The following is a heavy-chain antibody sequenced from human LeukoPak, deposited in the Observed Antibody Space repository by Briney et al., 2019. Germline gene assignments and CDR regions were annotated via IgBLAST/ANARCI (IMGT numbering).Heavy chain of an antibody. CDR1: GYTFTGYY. J-gene: IGHJ5*02. CDR3: ARESHRDIVVVVADNWLDP. D-gene: IGHD2-15*01. V-gene: IGHV1-2*02. Sequence: ASVKVSCKASGYTFTGYYMHWVRQAPGQGLEWMGWINPNSGGTNYAQKFQGRVTMTRDTSISTAYKELSRLRSDDTAVYYCARESHRDIVVVVADNWLDPWGQGTLVTVSS. CDR2: INPNSGGT.